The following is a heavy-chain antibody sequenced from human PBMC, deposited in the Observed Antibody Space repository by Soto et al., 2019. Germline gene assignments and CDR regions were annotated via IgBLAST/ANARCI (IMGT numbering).Heavy chain of an antibody. Sequence: SETLSLTCTVSGGSISSSSYYWGWIRQPPGKGLEWIGSIYYSGSTYYNPSLKSRVTISVDTSKNQFSLKLSSVTAADTAVYYCARTYYDFWSGYYYSFDYWGQGTPVTVSS. V-gene: IGHV4-39*01. J-gene: IGHJ4*02. CDR3: ARTYYDFWSGYYYSFDY. D-gene: IGHD3-3*01. CDR2: IYYSGST. CDR1: GGSISSSSYY.